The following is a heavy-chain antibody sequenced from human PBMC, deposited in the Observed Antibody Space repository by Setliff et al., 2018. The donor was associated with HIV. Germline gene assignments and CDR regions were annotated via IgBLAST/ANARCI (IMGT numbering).Heavy chain of an antibody. D-gene: IGHD3-22*01. Sequence: NPSETLSLTCSVSGDSLSSGDYYWIWIRQHPEKGLEWIGYIYYSGSTYYNPSLKSRLTISVDTSKNQFSLKLSSVTAADTAVYYCARQHHYYDSSGYFDYWGQGTLVTVSS. V-gene: IGHV4-31*03. CDR1: GDSLSSGDYY. J-gene: IGHJ4*02. CDR3: ARQHHYYDSSGYFDY. CDR2: IYYSGST.